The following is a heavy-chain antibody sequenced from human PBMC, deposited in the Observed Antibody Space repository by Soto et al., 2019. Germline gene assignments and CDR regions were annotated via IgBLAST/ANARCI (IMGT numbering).Heavy chain of an antibody. CDR2: IYYSGTT. CDR1: GDSISSGDHY. D-gene: IGHD6-6*01. V-gene: IGHV4-30-4*01. CDR3: ARGAYSDSSSYFDY. J-gene: IGHJ4*02. Sequence: QVQLQESGPGLVKPSQTLSLTCTVSGDSISSGDHYWSWSRQPPGKGLEWIGYIYYSGTTYSRPSLQSRVTISVDTSKNQFSLKLNSVTAADTAVYYCARGAYSDSSSYFDYWGQGTLVPVSS.